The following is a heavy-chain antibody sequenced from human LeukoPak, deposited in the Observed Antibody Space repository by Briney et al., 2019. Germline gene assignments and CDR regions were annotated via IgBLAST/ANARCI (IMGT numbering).Heavy chain of an antibody. Sequence: PGEPLKISCKGSGYKFTSNWIGWVRQMPGKGLEWMGIIHPSDSDTRYSPSFQGQVTISADKSISTAYLQWSSLKASDTAMYYCARPSYSSSWLPFDYWGQGTLVTVSS. V-gene: IGHV5-51*01. CDR3: ARPSYSSSWLPFDY. J-gene: IGHJ4*02. CDR1: GYKFTSNW. CDR2: IHPSDSDT. D-gene: IGHD6-13*01.